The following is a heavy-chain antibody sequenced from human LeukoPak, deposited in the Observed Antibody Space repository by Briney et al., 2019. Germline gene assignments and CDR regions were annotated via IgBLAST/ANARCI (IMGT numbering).Heavy chain of an antibody. CDR2: IWFDGSNK. J-gene: IGHJ4*02. V-gene: IGHV3-33*06. Sequence: GGSLRLSCAASGFTFSSYGMHWVRQAPGKGLEWVAVIWFDGSNKYYADSVKGRFTISRDNSKNTLYLQMNSLRAEDTAVYYCAKDSGSWEPTYFDYWGQGTLVTVSS. CDR1: GFTFSSYG. D-gene: IGHD3-10*01. CDR3: AKDSGSWEPTYFDY.